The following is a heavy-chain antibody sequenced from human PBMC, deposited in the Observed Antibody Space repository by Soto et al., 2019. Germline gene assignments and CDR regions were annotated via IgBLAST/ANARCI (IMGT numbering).Heavy chain of an antibody. CDR2: IYYSGST. V-gene: IGHV4-59*08. CDR1: GFTFSSYS. Sequence: VQLVESGGGLVKPGGSLRLSCAASGFTFSSYSMNWVRQAPGKGLEWIGYIYYSGSTYYNPSLKSRVTISVDTSKNQFSLKLSSVTAADTAVYYCARVSGYVRFDYWGQGTLVTVSS. J-gene: IGHJ4*02. CDR3: ARVSGYVRFDY. D-gene: IGHD5-12*01.